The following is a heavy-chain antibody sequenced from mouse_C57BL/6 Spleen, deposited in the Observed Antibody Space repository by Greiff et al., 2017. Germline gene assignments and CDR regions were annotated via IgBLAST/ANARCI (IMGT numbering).Heavy chain of an antibody. CDR3: ARNNCSGSSFFDY. D-gene: IGHD1-1*01. CDR2: IDPSDSYT. CDR1: GYTFTSYW. V-gene: IGHV1-69*01. Sequence: QVQLQQPGAELVMPGASVKLSCKASGYTFTSYWMHWVKQRPGQGLEWIGEIDPSDSYTNYNQKFKGKSTLTVDKSSSTAYMQLISLTSEDSAVYYCARNNCSGSSFFDYWGQGTTLTVSS. J-gene: IGHJ2*01.